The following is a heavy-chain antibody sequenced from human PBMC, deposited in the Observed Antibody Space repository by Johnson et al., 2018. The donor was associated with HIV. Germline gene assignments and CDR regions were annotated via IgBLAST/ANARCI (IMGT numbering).Heavy chain of an antibody. D-gene: IGHD2-8*01. CDR3: ARGPPNGAPGAFDI. V-gene: IGHV3-30-3*01. J-gene: IGHJ3*02. Sequence: QMQLVESGGGVVQPGRSLRLSCAASGFTFSSYAMHWVRQAPGKGLEWVAVISYDGSNKYSADSVTGRFTISRDNAKKSLYLQMNSLRAEDTAVYYCARGPPNGAPGAFDIWGQGTMVTVSS. CDR1: GFTFSSYA. CDR2: ISYDGSNK.